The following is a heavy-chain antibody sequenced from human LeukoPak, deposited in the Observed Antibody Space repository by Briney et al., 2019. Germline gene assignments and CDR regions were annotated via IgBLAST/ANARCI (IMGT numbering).Heavy chain of an antibody. CDR1: GFSLSTSGM. D-gene: IGHD7-27*01. J-gene: IGHJ5*02. CDR3: ARAQTTGIYPNWGAWFDP. Sequence: SGPALVKPTQTLTLTCTFSGFSLSTSGMCVSWIRQPPGKGLEWIGEINHSGSTNYNPSLKSRVTISVDTSKNQFSLKLSSVTAADTAVYYCARAQTTGIYPNWGAWFDPWGQGTLVTVSS. V-gene: IGHV4-39*07. CDR2: INHSGST.